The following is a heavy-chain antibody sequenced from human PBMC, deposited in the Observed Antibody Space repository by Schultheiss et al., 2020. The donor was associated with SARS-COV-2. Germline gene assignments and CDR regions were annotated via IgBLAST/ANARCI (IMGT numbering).Heavy chain of an antibody. CDR3: ARYGSGTLNWFDP. J-gene: IGHJ5*02. Sequence: GGSLRLSCAASGFTFSSYAMHWVRQAPGKGLEWVAVISYDGSNKYYADSVKGRFTISRDNSKNTLYLQMNSLRAEDTAVYYCARYGSGTLNWFDPWGQGTLVTVSS. D-gene: IGHD3-10*01. CDR1: GFTFSSYA. CDR2: ISYDGSNK. V-gene: IGHV3-30-3*01.